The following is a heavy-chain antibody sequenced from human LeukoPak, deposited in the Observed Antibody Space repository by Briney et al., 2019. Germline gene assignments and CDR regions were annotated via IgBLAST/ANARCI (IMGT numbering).Heavy chain of an antibody. CDR2: IRPDGSEG. CDR3: ARDRGFYGSGSYRHYYYYMDV. J-gene: IGHJ6*03. CDR1: GITFSNSW. V-gene: IGHV3-7*01. Sequence: PGGSLRLSCTTSGITFSNSWMSWVRQAPGKGLEWVATIRPDGSEGYYADSVRGRFTISRDNSKNSFYLQMSSLRAEDTGVFYCARDRGFYGSGSYRHYYYYMDVWGKGTTVTISS. D-gene: IGHD3-10*01.